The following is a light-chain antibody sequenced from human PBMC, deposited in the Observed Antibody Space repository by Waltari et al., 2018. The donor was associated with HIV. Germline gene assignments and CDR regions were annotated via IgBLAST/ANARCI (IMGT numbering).Light chain of an antibody. J-gene: IGKJ1*01. CDR1: QSVLYNSNNKNY. CDR3: QQYYRTRT. V-gene: IGKV4-1*01. CDR2: WAS. Sequence: DIVMTQSPDSLAVSLGERATINCKSSQSVLYNSNNKNYLAWYQQKPGQPPKLLIYWASTRESGVPDRFSGSGSGTDFTLTISSLQAEDVAVYYCQQYYRTRTFGQGTKVEIK.